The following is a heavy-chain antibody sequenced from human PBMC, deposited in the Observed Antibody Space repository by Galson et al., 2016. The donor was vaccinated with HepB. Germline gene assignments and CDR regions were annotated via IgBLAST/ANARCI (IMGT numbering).Heavy chain of an antibody. D-gene: IGHD3-9*01. CDR1: GFTFSSHA. CDR3: VKPQGPSDFDWLLYTD. CDR2: ISRNGDKT. V-gene: IGHV3-64D*06. J-gene: IGHJ4*02. Sequence: SLRLSCAASGFTFSSHAMHWVRWVRQAPGKGLEYVSGISRNGDKTHYADSLRGRFTISRDNSKNTLYLQMSSLRPEDTAVYYCVKPQGPSDFDWLLYTDWGQGTPVTVSS.